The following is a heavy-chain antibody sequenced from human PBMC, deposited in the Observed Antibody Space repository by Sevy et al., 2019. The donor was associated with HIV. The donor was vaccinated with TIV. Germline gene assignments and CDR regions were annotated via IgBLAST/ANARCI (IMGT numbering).Heavy chain of an antibody. V-gene: IGHV3-21*01. Sequence: GGSLRLSCAASGFTFSNYNINWVRQAPGKGLEWVSYISGLSNYIYYADSLRGRFTISRDNAKNSVYLQMNSLRTEDTAVYYCARGYSSGWDYFVYWGQGTLVSVSS. CDR3: ARGYSSGWDYFVY. D-gene: IGHD6-25*01. CDR2: ISGLSNYI. J-gene: IGHJ4*02. CDR1: GFTFSNYN.